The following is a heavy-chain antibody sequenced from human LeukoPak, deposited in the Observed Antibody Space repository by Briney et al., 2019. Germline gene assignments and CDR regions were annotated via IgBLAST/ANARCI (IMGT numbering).Heavy chain of an antibody. CDR2: IGSSGTYI. CDR1: GFTFSNYG. CDR3: ARRYSSSWYSPDY. V-gene: IGHV3-21*01. J-gene: IGHJ4*02. D-gene: IGHD6-13*01. Sequence: GGSLRLSCAASGFTFSNYGMTWVRQAPGKGLEWVSSIGSSGTYIYYADSLRGRFTISRDNAKSSLYLQMNSLRAEDTAVYYCARRYSSSWYSPDYWGQGTLVTVSS.